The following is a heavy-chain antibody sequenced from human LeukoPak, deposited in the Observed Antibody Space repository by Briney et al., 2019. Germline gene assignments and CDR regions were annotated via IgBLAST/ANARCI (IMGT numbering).Heavy chain of an antibody. Sequence: SVKVSCKASGGTFSSYAISWVRQAPGQGLEWMGRIIPIFGIANYAQKFQGRVTITADKSTSTAYMELSSLRSEDTAVYYCAQPRLDSRILDYWGQGTLVTVSS. D-gene: IGHD2-15*01. J-gene: IGHJ4*02. V-gene: IGHV1-69*04. CDR3: AQPRLDSRILDY. CDR2: IIPIFGIA. CDR1: GGTFSSYA.